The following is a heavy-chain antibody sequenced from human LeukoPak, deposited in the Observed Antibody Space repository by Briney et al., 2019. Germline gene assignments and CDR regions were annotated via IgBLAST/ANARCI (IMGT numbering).Heavy chain of an antibody. Sequence: TGGSLRLSCAASGFTFSGYAMSWVRQAPGKGLEWVSAISGSGGSTYYADSVKGRFTISRDNSKNTLYLQMNSLRAEDTAVYYCAKGRGYSGQHPVHFDYWGQGTLVIVSS. D-gene: IGHD5-12*01. J-gene: IGHJ4*02. CDR3: AKGRGYSGQHPVHFDY. CDR1: GFTFSGYA. V-gene: IGHV3-23*01. CDR2: ISGSGGST.